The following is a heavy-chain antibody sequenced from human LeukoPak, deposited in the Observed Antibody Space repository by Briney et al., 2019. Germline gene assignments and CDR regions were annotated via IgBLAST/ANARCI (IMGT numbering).Heavy chain of an antibody. Sequence: GGSLRLSCAASGFTFSSYGMHWVRQAPGKGLEWVAVISYDGSNKYYADSVKGRFTIPRDNSKNTLYLQMNSLRAEDTAVYYCAKDGPPGAFDYWGQGTLVTVSS. D-gene: IGHD3-10*01. V-gene: IGHV3-30*18. CDR2: ISYDGSNK. J-gene: IGHJ4*02. CDR3: AKDGPPGAFDY. CDR1: GFTFSSYG.